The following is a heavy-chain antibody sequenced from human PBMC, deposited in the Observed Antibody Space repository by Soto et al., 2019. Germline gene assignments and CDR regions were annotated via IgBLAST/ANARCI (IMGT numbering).Heavy chain of an antibody. D-gene: IGHD4-17*01. CDR2: IYYSGST. Sequence: SQTLALTSTVSGGSISSYYWSGIRQPTGKGLEWMGYIYYSGSTNYNPSLKSRVTISVDTSKNQFSLKLSSVTAADTAVYYCARGWDYYGDWFDYWGQGTLVTVSS. CDR1: GGSISSYY. J-gene: IGHJ4*02. CDR3: ARGWDYYGDWFDY. V-gene: IGHV4-59*01.